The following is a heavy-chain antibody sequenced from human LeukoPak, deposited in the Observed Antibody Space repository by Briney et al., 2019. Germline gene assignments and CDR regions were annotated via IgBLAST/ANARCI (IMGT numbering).Heavy chain of an antibody. CDR1: GGSFSGYY. CDR3: ARRAGSGRYYYYMDV. D-gene: IGHD3-10*01. Sequence: SETLSLTCAVYGGSFSGYYWSWLRQPPGKGLEWIGEINHSGSTNYNPSLKSRVTISVDTSKNQFSLKLSSVTAADTAVYYCARRAGSGRYYYYMDVWGKGTTVTVSS. J-gene: IGHJ6*03. CDR2: INHSGST. V-gene: IGHV4-34*01.